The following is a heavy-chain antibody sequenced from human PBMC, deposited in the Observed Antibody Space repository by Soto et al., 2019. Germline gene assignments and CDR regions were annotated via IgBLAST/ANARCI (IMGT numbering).Heavy chain of an antibody. CDR1: GGSINNNHYY. CDR3: ARVPDR. D-gene: IGHD2-2*01. Sequence: SETLSLTCTVSGGSINNNHYYWGWVRQPPGKGLEWIGSISYSGTTYYNPSLKSRVTISIDRSKNQFSLKLSSVTAADTAVYYCARVPDRWGQGTLVTVSS. V-gene: IGHV4-39*07. CDR2: ISYSGTT. J-gene: IGHJ5*02.